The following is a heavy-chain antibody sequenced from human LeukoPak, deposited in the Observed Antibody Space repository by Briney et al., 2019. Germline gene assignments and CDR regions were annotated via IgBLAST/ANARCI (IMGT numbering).Heavy chain of an antibody. CDR3: ARRRGSYYSDGMDV. V-gene: IGHV4-39*01. J-gene: IGHJ6*02. D-gene: IGHD1-26*01. CDR1: GGSISSSSYY. Sequence: PSETLSLTCTVSGGSISSSSYYWGWIRQPPGKGLEWIGSIYYSGSTYYNPSLKSRVTISVGTSKSQFSLKLSSVTPADTAVYYCARRRGSYYSDGMDVWGQGTTVTVSS. CDR2: IYYSGST.